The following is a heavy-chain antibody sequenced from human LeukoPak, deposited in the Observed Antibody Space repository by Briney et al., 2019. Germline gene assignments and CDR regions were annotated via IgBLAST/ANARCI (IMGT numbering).Heavy chain of an antibody. CDR1: GVSISSGDYY. CDR3: AKGHRYSSGWYWSHWFDP. J-gene: IGHJ5*02. V-gene: IGHV4-30-4*08. D-gene: IGHD6-19*01. CDR2: INHSGST. Sequence: PSQTLSLTCTVSGVSISSGDYYWTWIRQPPGKGLEWIGEINHSGSTNYNPSLKSRVTISVDTSKKQFFLRLSSVTAADTAVYYCAKGHRYSSGWYWSHWFDPWGQGTLVTVSS.